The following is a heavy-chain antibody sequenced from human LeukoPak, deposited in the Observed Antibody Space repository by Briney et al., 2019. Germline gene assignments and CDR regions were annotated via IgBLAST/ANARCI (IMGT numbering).Heavy chain of an antibody. V-gene: IGHV3-7*01. CDR1: GFTFSSYW. D-gene: IGHD3-22*01. J-gene: IGHJ4*02. Sequence: PGGSLRLSCAASGFTFSSYWMSWVRQAPGKGLGWVANIKQDGSEKYYVDSVKGRFTISRDNAKNSLYLQMNSLRAEDTAVYYCAREIQPNYYDSSGYLDYWGQGTLVTVSS. CDR3: AREIQPNYYDSSGYLDY. CDR2: IKQDGSEK.